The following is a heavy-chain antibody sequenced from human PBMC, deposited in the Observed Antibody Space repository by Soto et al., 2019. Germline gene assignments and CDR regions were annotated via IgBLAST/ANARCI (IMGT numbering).Heavy chain of an antibody. Sequence: GGSLRLSCAAAGFSFSSYGMCWVRQAPGKGLEWGSVITPSSASTFYADSVKGRFTISRDNSNNVLYLQMNSLRVEDTAVYYCEKDRKRMDVWGQGTMVTVSS. CDR2: ITPSSAST. J-gene: IGHJ6*02. CDR3: EKDRKRMDV. CDR1: GFSFSSYG. V-gene: IGHV3-23*01.